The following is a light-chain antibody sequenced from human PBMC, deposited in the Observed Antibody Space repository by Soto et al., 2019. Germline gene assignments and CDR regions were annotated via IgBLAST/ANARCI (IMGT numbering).Light chain of an antibody. J-gene: IGLJ1*01. V-gene: IGLV2-14*03. CDR1: RTDGDGHDY. Sequence: QSALTQPASVSGSPGQSFAIYCIGVRTDGDGHDYVSWYQQHPGQAPQLIIYDVYNRPSGVSDRFSGSKSGNTASLIISGLQAEDEADYFCTSYTASSPFYVFGAGTKVTVL. CDR2: DVY. CDR3: TSYTASSPFYV.